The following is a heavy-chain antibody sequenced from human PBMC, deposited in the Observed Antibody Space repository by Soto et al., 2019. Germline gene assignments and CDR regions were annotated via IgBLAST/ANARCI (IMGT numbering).Heavy chain of an antibody. CDR2: IKEDGSEK. J-gene: IGHJ4*02. CDR3: MTDFQAF. CDR1: GLTFSVHW. Sequence: GGSLRLSCAASGLTFSVHWMSWVRQAPGKGLEWVARIKEDGSEKQYVDSVKGRFTISRDNAESSLYLQMNYVRDEDTAVYYCMTDFQAFWGQGTLVTVSS. V-gene: IGHV3-7*01.